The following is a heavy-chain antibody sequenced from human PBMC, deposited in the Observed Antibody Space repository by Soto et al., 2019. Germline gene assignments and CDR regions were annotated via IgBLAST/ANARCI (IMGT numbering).Heavy chain of an antibody. CDR3: AREKVGTTFFDN. CDR1: GFAISRGYY. V-gene: IGHV4-38-2*02. Sequence: SETLSLTCTVSGFAISRGYYWSWVRQPPGKGLEWIGSIYPSVSSYHNPSLESRLTLSIDTSKNQFTLKLASVTAADTALYYCAREKVGTTFFDNWGQGTQVTFSS. J-gene: IGHJ4*02. D-gene: IGHD1-1*01. CDR2: IYPSVSS.